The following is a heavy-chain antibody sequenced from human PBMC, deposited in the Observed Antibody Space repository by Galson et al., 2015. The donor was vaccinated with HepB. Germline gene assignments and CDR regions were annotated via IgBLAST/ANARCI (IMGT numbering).Heavy chain of an antibody. J-gene: IGHJ6*03. CDR2: INPNSGGT. Sequence: SVKVSCKASGYTFTGYYMHWVRQAPGQGLEWMGRINPNSGGTNYAQKFQGRVTMTRDTSISTAYMELSRLRSDDTAVYYCARGWARYYYYYYMDVWGKGTTVTVSS. V-gene: IGHV1-2*06. CDR1: GYTFTGYY. D-gene: IGHD1-26*01. CDR3: ARGWARYYYYYYMDV.